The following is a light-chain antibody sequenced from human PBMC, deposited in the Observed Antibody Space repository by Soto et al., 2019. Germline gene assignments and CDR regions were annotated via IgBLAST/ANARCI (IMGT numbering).Light chain of an antibody. Sequence: ALTQPASVSGSPGQSITISCTGTSSNVGSYKLVSWYQQHPGKAPKLMIFEVNKRPSGVSNRFSGSKSGNTASLTISGLKVEDEADYYCCSSGGSPTDVFGTGTKVTV. J-gene: IGLJ1*01. V-gene: IGLV2-23*02. CDR1: SSNVGSYKL. CDR3: CSSGGSPTDV. CDR2: EVN.